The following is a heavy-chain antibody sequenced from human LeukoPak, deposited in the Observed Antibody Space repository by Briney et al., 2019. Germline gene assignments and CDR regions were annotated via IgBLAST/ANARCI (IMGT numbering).Heavy chain of an antibody. CDR3: ATLAGPYYYYMDG. CDR1: GYTLTELS. Sequence: ASVKVSCKVSGYTLTELSMHWVRQGPGKGLEWVGGFDPEDGGTIYEQKFQGSVTMTEDTSTDTAYQELSGLRSEYTAVYYCATLAGPYYYYMDGWGKGTTVTVSS. CDR2: FDPEDGGT. V-gene: IGHV1-24*01. J-gene: IGHJ6*03.